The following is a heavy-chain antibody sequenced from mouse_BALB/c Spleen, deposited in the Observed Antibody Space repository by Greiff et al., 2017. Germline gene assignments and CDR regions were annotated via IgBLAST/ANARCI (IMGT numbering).Heavy chain of an antibody. J-gene: IGHJ1*01. CDR3: ARSPYYYGGRPYWYIDV. V-gene: IGHV3-2*02. CDR2: ISYSGST. D-gene: IGHD1-1*01. CDR1: GYSITSDYV. Sequence: EVKVEESGPGLVKPSQSLSLTCTVTGYSITSDYVWYWIRQSPGNKLEWMGYISYSGSTSYNPSLKSRISITRDTSKNQFFLQLNSVTTEDTATYYCARSPYYYGGRPYWYIDVWGAGTTVTVSS.